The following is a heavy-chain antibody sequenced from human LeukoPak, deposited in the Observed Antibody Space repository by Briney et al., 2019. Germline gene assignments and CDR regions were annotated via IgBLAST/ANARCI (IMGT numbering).Heavy chain of an antibody. CDR3: ARGARPTYGDYGDDAFDI. J-gene: IGHJ3*02. CDR1: GFTFSSYD. Sequence: GGSLRLSCAASGFTFSSYDMPWVRQATGKGLEWVSAIGTAGDTYYPGSVKGRFTISRENAKNSLYLQMNSLRAGDTAVYYCARGARPTYGDYGDDAFDIWGQGTMVTVSS. CDR2: IGTAGDT. V-gene: IGHV3-13*01. D-gene: IGHD4-17*01.